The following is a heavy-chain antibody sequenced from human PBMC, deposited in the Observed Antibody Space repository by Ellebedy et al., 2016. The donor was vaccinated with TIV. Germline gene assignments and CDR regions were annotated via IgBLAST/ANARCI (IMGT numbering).Heavy chain of an antibody. D-gene: IGHD4-17*01. CDR2: IYYSGSI. V-gene: IGHV4-59*01. J-gene: IGHJ6*02. Sequence: GSLRLXXTVPGGSISSYYWSWIRQPPGKGLEWIGYIYYSGSINYSPSLKSRVTISLDTSKNQFSLKLSSVTAADTAVYYCARWTTMTTYYYGMDVWGQGTTVTVSS. CDR3: ARWTTMTTYYYGMDV. CDR1: GGSISSYY.